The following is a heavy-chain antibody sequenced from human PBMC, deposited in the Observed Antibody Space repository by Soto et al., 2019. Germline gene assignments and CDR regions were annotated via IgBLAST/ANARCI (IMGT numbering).Heavy chain of an antibody. V-gene: IGHV5-10-1*01. D-gene: IGHD3-10*01. CDR3: ARKGVYGEYYYGMDV. J-gene: IGHJ6*02. CDR2: IDPSDSYT. Sequence: PGESLKISCKGSGYSFTSYWISWVRQMPGKGLEWMGRIDPSDSYTNYSPSFQGHVTISADKSISTAYLQWSSLKASDTAMYYCARKGVYGEYYYGMDVWGQGTTVTVS. CDR1: GYSFTSYW.